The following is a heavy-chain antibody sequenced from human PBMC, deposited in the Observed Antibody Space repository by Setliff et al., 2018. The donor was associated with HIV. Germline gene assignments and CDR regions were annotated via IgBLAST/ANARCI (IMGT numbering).Heavy chain of an antibody. CDR2: MNPNSGNT. CDR3: ASYGGTATFYCGMDV. J-gene: IGHJ6*02. V-gene: IGHV1-8*01. Sequence: ASVKVSCKASGYTFTSYDINWVRQATGQGLEWMGWMNPNSGNTGYAQKFQGRVTMTRNTSISTAYMELSSLRSEDTAVYYCASYGGTATFYCGMDVWGQGTTVTVSS. CDR1: GYTFTSYD. D-gene: IGHD4-17*01.